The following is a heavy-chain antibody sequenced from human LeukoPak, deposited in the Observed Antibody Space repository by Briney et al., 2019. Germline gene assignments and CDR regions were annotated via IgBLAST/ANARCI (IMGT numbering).Heavy chain of an antibody. D-gene: IGHD2-15*01. CDR3: ARVGCTGGSCLAYNYYAMDV. Sequence: TGGSLRLSCAASGFTFNTYGMNWVRQAPGKGLEWVAIIWYDGSDKYYADSVMGRFTISRDNSKNTLYLQVNTQRAEDTAIYYCARVGCTGGSCLAYNYYAMDVWGQGTTVTVSS. V-gene: IGHV3-33*01. J-gene: IGHJ6*02. CDR1: GFTFNTYG. CDR2: IWYDGSDK.